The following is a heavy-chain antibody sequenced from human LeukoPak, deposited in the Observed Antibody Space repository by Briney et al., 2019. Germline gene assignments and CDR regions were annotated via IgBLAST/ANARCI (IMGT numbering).Heavy chain of an antibody. CDR3: ARGTYGYYMDV. CDR2: IYRSGST. D-gene: IGHD4-17*01. CDR1: NYSISNSLY. Sequence: SDPLSLTCSGSNYSISNSLYWGWLRQPPGKGLEWIGSIYRSGSTFYHPSLKSRVTISLDTSKNQFSLKLSSVTAADTAVYFCARGTYGYYMDVWGKGTTVTVSS. J-gene: IGHJ6*03. V-gene: IGHV4-38-2*02.